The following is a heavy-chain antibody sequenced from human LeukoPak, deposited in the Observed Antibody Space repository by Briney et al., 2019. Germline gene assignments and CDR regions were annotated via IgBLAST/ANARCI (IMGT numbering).Heavy chain of an antibody. Sequence: VASVKVSCKASGYSFTSYAMHWVRQAPGQRLEWMGWINAGNGNTKYSQKFQGRVIITRDTSASTAYMELSSLRSEDTAVYYCATPAISDAFDIWGQGTMVTVSS. CDR1: GYSFTSYA. D-gene: IGHD2-21*02. CDR3: ATPAISDAFDI. V-gene: IGHV1-3*01. CDR2: INAGNGNT. J-gene: IGHJ3*02.